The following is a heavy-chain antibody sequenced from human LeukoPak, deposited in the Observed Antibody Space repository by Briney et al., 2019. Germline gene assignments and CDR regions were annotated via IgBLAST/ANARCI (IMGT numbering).Heavy chain of an antibody. D-gene: IGHD1-26*01. J-gene: IGHJ4*02. CDR1: GFTFSNDW. Sequence: PGGSLRLSSAASGFTFSNDWMHWVRQAPGKGQVWVSRINTDGSTTTYADSVKGRFTISRDNAKNTLYLQMNSLRVEDTAVYYCARGRGGSYHYWGQGTLVTVSS. CDR2: INTDGSTT. V-gene: IGHV3-74*01. CDR3: ARGRGGSYHY.